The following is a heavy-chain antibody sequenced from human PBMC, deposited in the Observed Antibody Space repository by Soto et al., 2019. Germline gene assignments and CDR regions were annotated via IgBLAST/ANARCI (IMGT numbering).Heavy chain of an antibody. Sequence: AAGSLRLSCTASGFSFDTYAISWFRQAPGKGLEWLGFFRTKAYSRPTAYAASVRGRISISTDDSKSRASLQMDSQTISNTAVYYCTRGIVGWESAPYYFDYWGQGTLVTVSS. J-gene: IGHJ4*02. V-gene: IGHV3-49*03. CDR3: TRGIVGWESAPYYFDY. CDR1: GFSFDTYA. CDR2: FRTKAYSRPT. D-gene: IGHD1-26*01.